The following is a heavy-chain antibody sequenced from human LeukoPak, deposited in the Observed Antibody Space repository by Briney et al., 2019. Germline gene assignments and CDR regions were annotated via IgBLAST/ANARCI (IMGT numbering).Heavy chain of an antibody. CDR3: ARGGVAAAGTLDY. V-gene: IGHV3-30*07. CDR2: ISYDGSNK. CDR1: GFTFSTYA. J-gene: IGHJ4*02. Sequence: PGRSLRLSCAASGFTFSTYAMHWVRQAPGKGLEWVAVISYDGSNKYYADSVKGRFTISRDNSKNTLYLQMNSLRAEDTAVYYCARGGVAAAGTLDYWGQGTLVTVSS. D-gene: IGHD6-13*01.